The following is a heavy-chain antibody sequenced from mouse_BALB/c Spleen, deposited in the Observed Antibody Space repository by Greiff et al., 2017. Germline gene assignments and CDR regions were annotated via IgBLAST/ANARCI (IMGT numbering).Heavy chain of an antibody. J-gene: IGHJ3*01. V-gene: IGHV1-82*01. CDR1: GYAFSSSW. D-gene: IGHD4-1*01. CDR2: IYPGDGDT. Sequence: QVQLKESGPELVKPGASVKISCKASGYAFSSSWMNWVKQRPGQGLEWIGRIYPGDGDTNYNGKFKGKATLTADKSSSTAYLQLSSLTSVDSAVYFCARSGEGWFAYWGQGTLVTVSA. CDR3: ARSGEGWFAY.